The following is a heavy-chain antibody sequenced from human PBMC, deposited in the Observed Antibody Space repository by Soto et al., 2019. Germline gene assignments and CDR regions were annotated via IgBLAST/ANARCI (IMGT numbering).Heavy chain of an antibody. Sequence: WGSLCLSCAASGFTFSSYWRSWVRQAPGKGLEWVANIKQDGSDKYYVDSVKGRFTISRDNAKNSLYLQMNSLRAEDTAEYYCERLGWGPSYAFDLWGQGTMVTV. CDR2: IKQDGSDK. V-gene: IGHV3-7*01. D-gene: IGHD2-15*01. J-gene: IGHJ3*01. CDR1: GFTFSSYW. CDR3: ERLGWGPSYAFDL.